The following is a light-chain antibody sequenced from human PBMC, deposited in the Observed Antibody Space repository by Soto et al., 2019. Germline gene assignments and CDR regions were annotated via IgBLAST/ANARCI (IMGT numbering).Light chain of an antibody. J-gene: IGKJ5*01. CDR3: QQHGSSPIT. V-gene: IGKV3-20*01. CDR1: QSVSGDY. Sequence: EIVVTQSPGTLSLSPGERATLSCRASQSVSGDYLVWYQQKPGQSPRLLIYGASTRATGIPARFSGSGSGTEFTLTISSLQPEDFAMYYCQQHGSSPITFGQGTRLEIK. CDR2: GAS.